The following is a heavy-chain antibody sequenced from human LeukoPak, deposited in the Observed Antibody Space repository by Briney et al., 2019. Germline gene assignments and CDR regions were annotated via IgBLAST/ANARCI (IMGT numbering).Heavy chain of an antibody. CDR3: ARERGGDQGEAFDI. J-gene: IGHJ3*02. D-gene: IGHD2-21*02. CDR2: IGGSSRSI. Sequence: GGSLRLSCAASGFTFSTYSMNWVRQAPGKGLEWVSSIGGSSRSIYYADSMKGRFTISRDNAKNSLCLQMNSLRAEDTAVYYCARERGGDQGEAFDIWGQGTMVTVSS. V-gene: IGHV3-21*01. CDR1: GFTFSTYS.